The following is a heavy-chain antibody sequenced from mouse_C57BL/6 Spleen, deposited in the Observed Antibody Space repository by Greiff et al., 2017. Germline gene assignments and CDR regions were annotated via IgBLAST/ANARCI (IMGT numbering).Heavy chain of an antibody. J-gene: IGHJ4*01. V-gene: IGHV1-26*01. Sequence: VQLQQSGPELVKPGASVKISCKASGYTFTDYYMNWVKQSHGKSLEWIGDINPNNGGTSYNQKFKGKATLTVDKSSSPAYMELRSLTSEDSAVYYCARGAAQAKGPYYAMDYWGQGTSVTVSS. CDR2: INPNNGGT. D-gene: IGHD3-2*02. CDR1: GYTFTDYY. CDR3: ARGAAQAKGPYYAMDY.